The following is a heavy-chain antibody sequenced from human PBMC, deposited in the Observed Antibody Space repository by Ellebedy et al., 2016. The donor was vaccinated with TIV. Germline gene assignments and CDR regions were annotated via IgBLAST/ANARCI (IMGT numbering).Heavy chain of an antibody. J-gene: IGHJ5*02. CDR3: ARDLHLAVVPAAMSGINWFDP. CDR2: VSSSNGNT. V-gene: IGHV1-18*01. D-gene: IGHD2-2*01. Sequence: AASVKVSCKASGYTFTTHGISWLRQAPGQGPEWMGWVSSSNGNTIYAQKFQGRVTMTMDISTSRAYMELSSLRSDDTATYYCARDLHLAVVPAAMSGINWFDPWGQGTLVTVTS. CDR1: GYTFTTHG.